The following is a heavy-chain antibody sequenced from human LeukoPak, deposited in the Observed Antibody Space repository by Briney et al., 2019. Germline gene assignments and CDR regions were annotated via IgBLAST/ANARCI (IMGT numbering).Heavy chain of an antibody. CDR3: AKDRWYMRFLRPLLPENWFDP. V-gene: IGHV3-30*18. D-gene: IGHD3-3*01. Sequence: GRSLRLSCAASGFTFSSYGMHWVRQAPGKGLEWVAVISYDGSNKYYADSVKGRFTISRDNSKSTLYLQMNNLRAEDTAVYYCAKDRWYMRFLRPLLPENWFDPWGQGTLVTVSS. CDR1: GFTFSSYG. J-gene: IGHJ5*02. CDR2: ISYDGSNK.